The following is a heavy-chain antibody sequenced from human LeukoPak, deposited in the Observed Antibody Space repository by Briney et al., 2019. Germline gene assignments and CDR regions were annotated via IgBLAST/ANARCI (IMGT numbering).Heavy chain of an antibody. J-gene: IGHJ4*02. CDR1: GFTFSSYW. CDR3: TRTYYSSSSDY. CDR2: INNDGSST. Sequence: GGSLRLSCGASGFTFSSYWMPWVRQAPGKGLVWVSRINNDGSSTNYADSVKGRFTISRDNAKNTLYLQMNSLRAEDTAMYYCTRTYYSSSSDYWGQGTLVTVSS. V-gene: IGHV3-74*01. D-gene: IGHD6-6*01.